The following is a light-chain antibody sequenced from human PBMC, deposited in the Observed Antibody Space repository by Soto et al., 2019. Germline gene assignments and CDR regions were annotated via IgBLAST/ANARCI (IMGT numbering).Light chain of an antibody. CDR3: QQYHSYPWT. J-gene: IGKJ1*01. V-gene: IGKV1-5*03. CDR1: QSISSW. Sequence: DIQMTQSPSTLSASVGDRVTITCRASQSISSWLAWYQQKPGTVPKLLIYKASSLESGVPSRFSGSGSGTDFTLTISSLQPDDFATYYCQQYHSYPWTFGQGTKVEI. CDR2: KAS.